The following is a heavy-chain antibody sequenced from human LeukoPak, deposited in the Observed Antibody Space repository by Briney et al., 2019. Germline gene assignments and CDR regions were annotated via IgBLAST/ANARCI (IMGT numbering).Heavy chain of an antibody. D-gene: IGHD2-15*01. CDR3: AKPVGLVVAAVDAFDI. Sequence: PGGSLRLSCAASGFTFSSYDMHWVRQAPGKGLEWVAFIRYDGSNKYYADSVKGRSTMSRDNSKNTLYLQMNSLRAEDTALYYCAKPVGLVVAAVDAFDIWGQGTMVTVS. V-gene: IGHV3-30*02. J-gene: IGHJ3*02. CDR1: GFTFSSYD. CDR2: IRYDGSNK.